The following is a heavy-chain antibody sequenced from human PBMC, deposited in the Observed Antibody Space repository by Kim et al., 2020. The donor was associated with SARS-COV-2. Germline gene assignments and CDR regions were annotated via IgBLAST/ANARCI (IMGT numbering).Heavy chain of an antibody. CDR3: AKAGCSRMTCYTNC. J-gene: IGHJ4*02. V-gene: IGHV3-9*01. D-gene: IGHD2-2*02. Sequence: GSVQGRLTISRDNAKNSLYLQMNSLRAEETALYYCAKAGCSRMTCYTNCWGQGTLVTVSS.